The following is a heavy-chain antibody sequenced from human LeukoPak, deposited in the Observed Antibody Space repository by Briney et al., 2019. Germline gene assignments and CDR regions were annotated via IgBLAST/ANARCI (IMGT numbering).Heavy chain of an antibody. V-gene: IGHV3-48*01. CDR2: ISSSSNTI. J-gene: IGHJ4*02. CDR1: GFTFSGYI. Sequence: GGSLRLSCAASGFTFSGYIMNWVRQAPGKRLEWVSFISSSSNTIYYADSVKGRFTVSRDNAKNSLYLQMNSLRAEDTAVYYCARDQWLDYWGQGTLVTVSS. CDR3: ARDQWLDY. D-gene: IGHD6-19*01.